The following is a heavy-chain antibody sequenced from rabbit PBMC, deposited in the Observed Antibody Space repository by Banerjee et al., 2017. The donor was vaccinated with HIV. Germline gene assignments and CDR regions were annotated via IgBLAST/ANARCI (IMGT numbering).Heavy chain of an antibody. CDR3: ARDLAGVIGWYFNL. CDR2: INTSSGNT. CDR1: GFSFRNKYV. Sequence: QEQLVESGGGLVKPEGSLTLTCTASGFSFRNKYVMCWVRQAPGKGLEWIACINTSSGNTVYASWAKGRFTISKTSSTTVTLQMTSLTAADTATYFCARDLAGVIGWYFNLWGQGTLVTVS. V-gene: IGHV1S45*01. D-gene: IGHD4-1*01. J-gene: IGHJ4*01.